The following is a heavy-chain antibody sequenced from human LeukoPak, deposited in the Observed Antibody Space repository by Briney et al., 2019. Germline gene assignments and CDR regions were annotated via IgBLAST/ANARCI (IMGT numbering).Heavy chain of an antibody. V-gene: IGHV3-48*01. J-gene: IGHJ4*02. Sequence: LPGGSLRLSCAASEFTFSSYSMNWVRQAPGKGLEWVSYISSSSSTIYYADSVKGRFTISRDNAKNSLYLQMNSLRAEDTAVYYCARREPRMDLDYWGQGTLVTVSS. D-gene: IGHD1-26*01. CDR1: EFTFSSYS. CDR3: ARREPRMDLDY. CDR2: ISSSSSTI.